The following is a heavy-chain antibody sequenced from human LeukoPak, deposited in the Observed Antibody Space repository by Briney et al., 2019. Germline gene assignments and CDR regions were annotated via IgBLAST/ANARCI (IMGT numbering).Heavy chain of an antibody. CDR1: GFTFSNAW. V-gene: IGHV3-15*01. D-gene: IGHD5-12*01. J-gene: IGHJ3*02. Sequence: PGGSLRLSCAASGFTFSNAWMNWVRQAPGKGPEWVGRIKSKIDGGTTDYAAPVKGRFTISRDDSKNTAYLQMNSLKTEDTAVYYCTTGGMDHTPETGGYDAFDIWGQGTMVTVSS. CDR2: IKSKIDGGTT. CDR3: TTGGMDHTPETGGYDAFDI.